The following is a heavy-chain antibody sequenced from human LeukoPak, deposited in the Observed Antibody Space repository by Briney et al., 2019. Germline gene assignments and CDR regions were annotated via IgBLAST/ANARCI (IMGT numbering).Heavy chain of an antibody. CDR3: ARARRGYGGHFDY. Sequence: SETLSLTCTVSGGSISSYYWSWIRQPPGKGLEWIGYIYYSGSTSYNPSLKSRVTISVDTSKNQFSLKLSSVTAADTAVYYCARARRGYGGHFDYWGQGTLVTVSS. V-gene: IGHV4-59*12. J-gene: IGHJ4*02. CDR1: GGSISSYY. D-gene: IGHD5-12*01. CDR2: IYYSGST.